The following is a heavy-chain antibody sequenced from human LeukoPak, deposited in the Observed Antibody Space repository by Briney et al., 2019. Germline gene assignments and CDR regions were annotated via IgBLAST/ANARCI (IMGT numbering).Heavy chain of an antibody. CDR3: ARVGYYDSSGFSQTFDY. J-gene: IGHJ4*02. V-gene: IGHV6-1*01. D-gene: IGHD3-22*01. CDR2: TYYRSKWYN. Sequence: SQTLSLTCAISGDSVSSNSAAWNWIRQSPSRGLEWLGRTYYRSKWYNDHAVSVKSRITINPDTSKNQFSLQLNSVTPEDTAVYYCARVGYYDSSGFSQTFDYWGQGTLVTVSS. CDR1: GDSVSSNSAA.